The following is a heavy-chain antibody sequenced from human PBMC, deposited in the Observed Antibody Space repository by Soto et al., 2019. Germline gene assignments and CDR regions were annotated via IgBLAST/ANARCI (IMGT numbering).Heavy chain of an antibody. V-gene: IGHV3-23*01. CDR2: ITGNGGTT. J-gene: IGHJ6*02. CDR1: GFLFSSYA. CDR3: ANNPYTSGGKYGMDL. Sequence: GGSLRLSCTASGFLFSSYARDWVRQTPGKGLEWVSAITGNGGTTYYADSVRGRFIISRDNSKNTVHLQMNSMRLEDTAEYYCANNPYTSGGKYGMDLWGQGTTVTVTS. D-gene: IGHD3-10*01.